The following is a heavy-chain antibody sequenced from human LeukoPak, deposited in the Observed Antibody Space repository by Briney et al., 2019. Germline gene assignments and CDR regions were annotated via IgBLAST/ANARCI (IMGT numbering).Heavy chain of an antibody. J-gene: IGHJ5*02. V-gene: IGHV5-51*01. CDR1: GYSFTSYW. CDR3: ARRAYYSVSGSYHWFDP. D-gene: IGHD3-10*01. Sequence: GESLKISCKGSGYSFTSYWIGWVRQMPGKGLELMGIIYPSDSDTRYSPSFQGHVTISADKSINTACLQWSSLKASDTAMYYCARRAYYSVSGSYHWFDPWGQGTLVTVSS. CDR2: IYPSDSDT.